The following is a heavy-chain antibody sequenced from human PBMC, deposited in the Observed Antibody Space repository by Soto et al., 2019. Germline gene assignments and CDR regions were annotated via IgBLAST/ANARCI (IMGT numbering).Heavy chain of an antibody. CDR1: GGYISSGGYS. D-gene: IGHD2-2*01. J-gene: IGHJ6*02. V-gene: IGHV4-30-2*01. Sequence: LSLTCAVSGGYISSGGYSWSWIRQPPGKGLEWIGYIYHSGSTYYNPSLKSRVTISVDRSKNQFSLKLSSVTAADTAVYYCARVRRGYCSSTSCKSYYYYYGMDVWGQGTTVTVSS. CDR2: IYHSGST. CDR3: ARVRRGYCSSTSCKSYYYYYGMDV.